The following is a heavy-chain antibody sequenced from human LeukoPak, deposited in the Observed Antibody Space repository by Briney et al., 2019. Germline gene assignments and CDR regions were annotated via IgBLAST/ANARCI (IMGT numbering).Heavy chain of an antibody. CDR1: GFTFSSYA. V-gene: IGHV3-23*01. J-gene: IGHJ4*02. CDR2: ISGSGGST. Sequence: GGSLRLSCAASGFTFSSYAMSWVRRAPGKGLERVSAISGSGGSTYYADSVKGRFTISRDNSKNTLYLQMNSLRAEDTAVYYCAKGELAAQKGYWGQGTLVTVSS. D-gene: IGHD1-7*01. CDR3: AKGELAAQKGY.